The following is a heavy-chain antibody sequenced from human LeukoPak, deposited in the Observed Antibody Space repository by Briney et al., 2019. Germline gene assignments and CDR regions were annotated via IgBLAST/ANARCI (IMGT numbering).Heavy chain of an antibody. Sequence: SETLSLTCTVSGGSISTYYWSWIRQPPGKGLEWIGYIYYSGNTNYSPSLKSRVTISVDTSKNQFSLKLSSVTAADTAVYYCAPKQNYGSAFGAFDIWGQGTMVTVSS. CDR3: APKQNYGSAFGAFDI. CDR1: GGSISTYY. V-gene: IGHV4-59*12. D-gene: IGHD3-10*01. J-gene: IGHJ3*02. CDR2: IYYSGNT.